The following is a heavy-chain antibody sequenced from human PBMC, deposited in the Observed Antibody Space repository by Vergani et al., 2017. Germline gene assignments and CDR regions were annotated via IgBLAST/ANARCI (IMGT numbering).Heavy chain of an antibody. CDR1: GFTFSNYN. J-gene: IGHJ2*01. CDR2: ISSRRDSI. CDR3: ARDRDVVVMTSINHYFDL. V-gene: IGHV3-48*01. Sequence: EVQLVESGGDLVRPGGSLRLSCAASGFTFSNYNMHWVRQAPGQGLEWISYISSRRDSIYYADSVKGRFTISRDNVKNSLSLLMNSLRADDTAVYYCARDRDVVVMTSINHYFDLWGRGTLVTVSS. D-gene: IGHD2-21*02.